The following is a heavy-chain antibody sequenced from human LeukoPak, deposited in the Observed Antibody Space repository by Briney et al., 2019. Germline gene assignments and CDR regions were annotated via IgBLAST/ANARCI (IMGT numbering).Heavy chain of an antibody. CDR2: IYHSGST. D-gene: IGHD3-22*01. V-gene: IGHV4-38-2*02. J-gene: IGHJ4*02. CDR1: GYSISSGYY. CDR3: ARDWSDSSGYYYFFDY. Sequence: SETLSLTCTVSGYSISSGYYWGWIRQPPGKGLEWIGSIYHSGSTYYNPSLKSRVTISVDTSKNQFSLKLSSVTAADTAVYYCARDWSDSSGYYYFFDYWGQGTLVTVSS.